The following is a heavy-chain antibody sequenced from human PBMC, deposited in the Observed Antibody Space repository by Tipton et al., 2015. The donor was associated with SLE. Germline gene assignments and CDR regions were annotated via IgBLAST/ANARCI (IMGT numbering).Heavy chain of an antibody. V-gene: IGHV3-30*02. D-gene: IGHD3-16*01. J-gene: IGHJ4*02. CDR3: ARVSGLGNYARFSC. Sequence: SLRLSCVASGFSFSSNGMHWVRQAPGKGLEWVAFIRFDGSNKYHADSVKGRFTSSRDNAKNTLYLQMNSLRPEDTAVYYCARVSGLGNYARFSCWGQVTLISVSS. CDR2: IRFDGSNK. CDR1: GFSFSSNG.